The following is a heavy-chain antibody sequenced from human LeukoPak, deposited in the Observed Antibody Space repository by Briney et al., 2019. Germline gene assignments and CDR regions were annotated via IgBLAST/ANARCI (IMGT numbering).Heavy chain of an antibody. CDR1: GFTFSSYG. D-gene: IGHD4-23*01. J-gene: IGHJ4*02. Sequence: GGSLRLSCAASGFTFSSYGMHWVRQAPGKGLEWVAVISYDGSNKYYADSVKGRFTISRDNSKNTLYLQMNSLRAEDTAVYYCARADYGGNPYDYWGQGTLVTVSS. V-gene: IGHV3-30*03. CDR2: ISYDGSNK. CDR3: ARADYGGNPYDY.